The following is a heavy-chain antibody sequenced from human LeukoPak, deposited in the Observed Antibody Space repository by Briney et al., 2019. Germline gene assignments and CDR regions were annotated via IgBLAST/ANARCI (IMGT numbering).Heavy chain of an antibody. CDR1: GGSISSYY. CDR2: IYYSGST. V-gene: IGHV4-59*01. Sequence: SETLSLTCTVSGGSISSYYWSWIRQPPGKGLEWIGYIYYSGSTNYNPSLKSRVTISVDTSKNQFSLKLSSVTAADTAVYYCAREGGRNVVDYWGQGTLVTVSS. CDR3: AREGGRNVVDY. D-gene: IGHD2-15*01. J-gene: IGHJ4*02.